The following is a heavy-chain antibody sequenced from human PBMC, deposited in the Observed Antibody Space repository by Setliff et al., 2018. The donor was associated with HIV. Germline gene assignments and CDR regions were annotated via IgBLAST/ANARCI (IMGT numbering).Heavy chain of an antibody. CDR1: GAIFTTYG. CDR2: IVPKFRTA. Sequence: SVKVSCKTSGAIFTTYGLSWLRQAPGQGLEWMGGIVPKFRTANYARKFQGRVTITADEFTNTAYMELSGLRSEDTAVYYCVRSLRYCSGGGCSSDWVYDAFDIWGQGTMVTVSS. D-gene: IGHD2-15*01. J-gene: IGHJ3*02. V-gene: IGHV1-69*13. CDR3: VRSLRYCSGGGCSSDWVYDAFDI.